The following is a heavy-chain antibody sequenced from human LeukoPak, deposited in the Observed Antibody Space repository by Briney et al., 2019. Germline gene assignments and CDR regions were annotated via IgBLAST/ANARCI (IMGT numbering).Heavy chain of an antibody. CDR3: ASAERTLDGWYFDY. V-gene: IGHV1-69*04. CDR1: GGTFSSYA. Sequence: WASVKVSCKASGGTFSSYAISWVRQAPGQGLEWMGRLIPILGIANYAQKFQGRVTITADKSTSTAYMELSSLRSEDTAVYYCASAERTLDGWYFDYWGQGTLVTVSS. D-gene: IGHD6-19*01. CDR2: LIPILGIA. J-gene: IGHJ4*02.